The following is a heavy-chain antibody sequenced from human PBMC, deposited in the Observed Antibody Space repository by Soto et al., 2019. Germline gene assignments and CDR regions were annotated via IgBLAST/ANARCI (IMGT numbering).Heavy chain of an antibody. V-gene: IGHV4-59*08. CDR3: ARHWKQQLVP. D-gene: IGHD6-13*01. CDR1: GGSLSSYD. J-gene: IGHJ5*02. CDR2: IYYSGST. Sequence: SETLSVTCPVSGGSLSSYDWSWIRQPPGKGLEWIGYIYYSGSTNSNPSLKSRVTISVDTSKNQFSLKLSSVTAADTAVYYCARHWKQQLVPWGQGTLVTVSS.